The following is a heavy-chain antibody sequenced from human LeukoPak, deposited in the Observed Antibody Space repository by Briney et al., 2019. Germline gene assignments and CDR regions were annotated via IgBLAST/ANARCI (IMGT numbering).Heavy chain of an antibody. CDR1: GFTFSSYG. V-gene: IGHV3-30*18. CDR3: AKDRIAVAGTPSTFDY. CDR2: ISYDGSNK. D-gene: IGHD6-19*01. J-gene: IGHJ4*02. Sequence: PGGSLRLSCAASGFTFSSYGMHWVRQAPGKGLEWVAVISYDGSNKYYADSVKGRFTISRDNSKNTLYLQMNSLRAEDTAVYYCAKDRIAVAGTPSTFDYWGQGTLVTVSS.